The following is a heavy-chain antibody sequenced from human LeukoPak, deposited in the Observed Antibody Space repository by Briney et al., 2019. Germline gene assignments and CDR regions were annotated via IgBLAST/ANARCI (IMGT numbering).Heavy chain of an antibody. Sequence: PSETLSLTCTVSGGSISSYYWSWIRQPAGKGLEWIGRIYTSGSTNYNPSLKSRVTMSVDTSKNQFSLKLCSVTAADTAVYYCARVDYYDSSGYPRGDAFDIWGQGTMVTVSS. D-gene: IGHD3-22*01. CDR3: ARVDYYDSSGYPRGDAFDI. V-gene: IGHV4-4*07. CDR1: GGSISSYY. CDR2: IYTSGST. J-gene: IGHJ3*02.